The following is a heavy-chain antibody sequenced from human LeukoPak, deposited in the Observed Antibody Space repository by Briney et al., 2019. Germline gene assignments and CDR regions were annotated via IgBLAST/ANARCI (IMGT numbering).Heavy chain of an antibody. D-gene: IGHD1-26*01. V-gene: IGHV3-74*03. J-gene: IGHJ4*02. CDR3: ARDGVGATFDY. Sequence: GGSLRLSCAISGFTFSNYWMHWVRQAPGKGLVWVSRVNSDESSRTYADSVKGRFTISRDNAKNSLYLQMNSLRAEDTAVYYCARDGVGATFDYWGQGTLVTVSS. CDR1: GFTFSNYW. CDR2: VNSDESSR.